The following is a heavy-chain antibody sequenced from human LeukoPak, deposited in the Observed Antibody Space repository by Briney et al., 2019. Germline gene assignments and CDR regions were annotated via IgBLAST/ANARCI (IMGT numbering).Heavy chain of an antibody. Sequence: SETLSLTCTVSGYSISSGYYWGWIRQPPGKGLEWIGSIYHSGSTYYNPSLKSRVTISVDTSKNQFSLKLSSVTAADTAVYYCARDRRFGLSGYGIDYWGQGTLVTVSS. CDR2: IYHSGST. D-gene: IGHD5-12*01. CDR1: GYSISSGYY. J-gene: IGHJ4*02. V-gene: IGHV4-38-2*02. CDR3: ARDRRFGLSGYGIDY.